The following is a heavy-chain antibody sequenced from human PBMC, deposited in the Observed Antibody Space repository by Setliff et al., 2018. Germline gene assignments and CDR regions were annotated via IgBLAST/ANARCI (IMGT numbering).Heavy chain of an antibody. CDR2: ISAYNGNT. CDR3: LRLVRYCTTIACHRTLGEEV. J-gene: IGHJ4*02. V-gene: IGHV1-18*01. D-gene: IGHD2-8*01. CDR1: GYNFAESI. Sequence: ASVKVSCKASGYNFAESIVSWVRQAPGQGLEWMGWISAYNGNTYSAQKFQARVTLTTDTSTNMAYMELRGLRSDDTAIYYCLRLVRYCTTIACHRTLGEEVWGQGTLVTVSS.